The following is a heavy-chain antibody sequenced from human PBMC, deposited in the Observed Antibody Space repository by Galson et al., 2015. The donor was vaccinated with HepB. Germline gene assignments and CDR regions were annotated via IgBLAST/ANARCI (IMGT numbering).Heavy chain of an antibody. D-gene: IGHD5-24*01. J-gene: IGHJ4*02. CDR2: ISGYNDNV. Sequence: SVKVSCKASGYTFTRFVISWVRQAPGQGLEWMGWISGYNDNVNYAQKLQGRVAMAADTSTSTAYMELRSLRSDDTAGYYCARGGMAKIGGPTFDSWGQGTLVTVSS. CDR1: GYTFTRFV. V-gene: IGHV1-18*01. CDR3: ARGGMAKIGGPTFDS.